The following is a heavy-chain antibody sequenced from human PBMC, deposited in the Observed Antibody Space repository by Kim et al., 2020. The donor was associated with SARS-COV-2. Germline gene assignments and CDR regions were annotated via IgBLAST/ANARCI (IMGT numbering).Heavy chain of an antibody. D-gene: IGHD3-3*01. CDR3: ARGRVYYDFWSGYQRNNWFDP. Sequence: ASVKVSCKASGYTFTGYYMHWVRQAPGQGLEWMGRINPNSGGTNYAQKFQGRVTMTRDTSISTAYMELSRLRSDDTAVYYCARGRVYYDFWSGYQRNNWFDPWGQGTLVTVSS. J-gene: IGHJ5*02. CDR1: GYTFTGYY. CDR2: INPNSGGT. V-gene: IGHV1-2*06.